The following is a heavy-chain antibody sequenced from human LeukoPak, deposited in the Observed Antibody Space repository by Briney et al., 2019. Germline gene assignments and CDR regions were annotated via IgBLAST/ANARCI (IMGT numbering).Heavy chain of an antibody. CDR1: GGSISSYY. Sequence: SETLFLTCTVSGGSISSYYWSWIRQPPGKGLEWIGYIYYSGSTNYNPSLKSRVTISVDTSKSQFSLKLSSVTAADTAVYYCARHSYGAPFDYWGQGTLVTVSS. CDR2: IYYSGST. V-gene: IGHV4-59*08. CDR3: ARHSYGAPFDY. J-gene: IGHJ4*02. D-gene: IGHD5-18*01.